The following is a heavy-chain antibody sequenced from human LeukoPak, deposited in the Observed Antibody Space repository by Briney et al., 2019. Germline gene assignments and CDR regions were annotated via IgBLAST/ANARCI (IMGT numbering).Heavy chain of an antibody. CDR2: IGTAGDT. CDR1: GFTFSSHD. D-gene: IGHD3-10*01. CDR3: ARAVYTMVRGVIIYWFDP. Sequence: PGGSLRLSCAASGFTFSSHDMHWVRQATGKGLEWVSAIGTAGDTYYPGSVKGRFTISRENAKNSLYLQMNSLRAEDTAVYYCARAVYTMVRGVIIYWFDPWGQGTLVTVSS. V-gene: IGHV3-13*01. J-gene: IGHJ5*02.